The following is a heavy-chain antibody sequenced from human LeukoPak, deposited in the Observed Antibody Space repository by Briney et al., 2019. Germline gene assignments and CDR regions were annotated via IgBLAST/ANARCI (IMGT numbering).Heavy chain of an antibody. CDR2: IKQDESEK. V-gene: IGHV3-7*01. CDR1: RFTFSSYV. D-gene: IGHD2-2*01. J-gene: IGHJ4*02. CDR3: ARALDSSSSRYQAFEE. Sequence: GGSLRLSCAASRFTFSSYVIHWVRQAPRKGLEWVANIKQDESEKYYVDSVKGRFTISRDNAKSSLYLQMNSLRAEDTAVYYCARALDSSSSRYQAFEEWGQGTLVTVSS.